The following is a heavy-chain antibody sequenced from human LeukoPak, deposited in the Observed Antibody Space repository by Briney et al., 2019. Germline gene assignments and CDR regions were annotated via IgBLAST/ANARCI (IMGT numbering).Heavy chain of an antibody. V-gene: IGHV4-34*01. J-gene: IGHJ5*02. Sequence: SETLSLTCAVYGGSFSGYYWSWIRQPPGKGLEWIGSIYHSGSTYYNPSLKSRVTISVDMSKNHFSLKLSSVTAADTAVYYCASRHYDVLTGYYRGWFDPWGQGTLVTVSS. D-gene: IGHD3-9*01. CDR2: IYHSGST. CDR3: ASRHYDVLTGYYRGWFDP. CDR1: GGSFSGYY.